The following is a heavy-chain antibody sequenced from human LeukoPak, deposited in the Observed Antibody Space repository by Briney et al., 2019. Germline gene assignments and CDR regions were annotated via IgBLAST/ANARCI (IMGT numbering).Heavy chain of an antibody. J-gene: IGHJ4*02. CDR2: INSDGSTT. CDR1: GFSLSSYW. CDR3: GRGGAAAVFDY. Sequence: GGSMRPSCAASGFSLSSYWMHWVRQAPGKGLVWVSRINSDGSTTTYADSVKGRFTISRDNARNTLYLQMSSLRAEDTAVYYCGRGGAAAVFDYWGQGTLVTVSS. D-gene: IGHD6-13*01. V-gene: IGHV3-74*01.